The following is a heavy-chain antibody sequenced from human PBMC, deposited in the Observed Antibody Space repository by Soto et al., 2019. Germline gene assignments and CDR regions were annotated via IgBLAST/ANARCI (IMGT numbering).Heavy chain of an antibody. Sequence: QVQLVESGGGVVQPGRSLRLSCAASGFTFSNYAMNWVRQAPGKGLEWVALISYDGSNKYYADSVKGRFTISRDRSKNTLYLQMNSLRAADTAVYYCGRCTSTSCHLGSDYWGQGTPVTVSS. CDR3: GRCTSTSCHLGSDY. CDR2: ISYDGSNK. D-gene: IGHD2-2*01. J-gene: IGHJ4*02. CDR1: GFTFSNYA. V-gene: IGHV3-30-3*01.